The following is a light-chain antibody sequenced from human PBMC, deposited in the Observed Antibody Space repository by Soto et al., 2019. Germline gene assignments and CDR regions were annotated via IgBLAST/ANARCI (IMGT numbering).Light chain of an antibody. CDR3: QYYNDYCWT. J-gene: IGKJ1*01. CDR2: ETS. Sequence: DIQLTQSPSTLSASVGDRVTITCRASQTISSWLAGYQQKQGEAPNLLLYETSNLESGVPSRFSGSGSGTEFTLTISSLQPDDFATYYCQYYNDYCWTFGQGTKVEIK. V-gene: IGKV1-5*03. CDR1: QTISSW.